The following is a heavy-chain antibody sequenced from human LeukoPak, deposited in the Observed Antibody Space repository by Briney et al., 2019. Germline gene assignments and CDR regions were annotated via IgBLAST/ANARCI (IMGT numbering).Heavy chain of an antibody. J-gene: IGHJ6*03. V-gene: IGHV4-39*07. CDR3: AATWENYMDV. Sequence: SETLSLTCTVSGGSISSSSYYWGWIRQPPGKGLEWIGSIYYSGTTSYNPSLKSRVTISLDTSKNQFSLKLSSVTAADTAVYYCAATWENYMDVWGKGTTVTVSS. CDR1: GGSISSSSYY. CDR2: IYYSGTT. D-gene: IGHD7-27*01.